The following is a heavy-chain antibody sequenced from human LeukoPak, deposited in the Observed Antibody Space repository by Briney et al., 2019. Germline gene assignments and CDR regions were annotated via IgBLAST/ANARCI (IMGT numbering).Heavy chain of an antibody. V-gene: IGHV4-61*02. CDR1: GGPINSGSFY. D-gene: IGHD3-10*01. CDR3: ARGRYFGANWFDP. CDR2: IYNSGST. J-gene: IGHJ5*02. Sequence: PSETLSLTCTVSGGPINSGSFYWSWMRQPAGKGLEWIGRIYNSGSTDYNPSLKSRVTFSIDPSLNEFSLRLRSVTAADTAVYFCARGRYFGANWFDPWGQGALVIVSS.